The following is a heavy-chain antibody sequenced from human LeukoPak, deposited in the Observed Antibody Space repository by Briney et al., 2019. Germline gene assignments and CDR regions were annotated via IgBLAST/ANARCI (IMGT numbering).Heavy chain of an antibody. CDR1: GYTFTSYG. V-gene: IGHV1-18*01. J-gene: IGHJ5*02. D-gene: IGHD4-11*01. CDR2: ISAYNGNT. CDR3: AREWGRLGNYDWFDP. Sequence: ASVKVSCKASGYTFTSYGISWVRQAPGQGLEWMGWISAYNGNTNYAQKLQGRVTMTTDTSTSTAYMELRSLRSDDTAVYYCAREWGRLGNYDWFDPWGQGTLVTVSS.